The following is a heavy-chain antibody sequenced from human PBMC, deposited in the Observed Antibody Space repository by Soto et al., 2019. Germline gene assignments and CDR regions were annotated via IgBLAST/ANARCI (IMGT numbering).Heavy chain of an antibody. J-gene: IGHJ5*02. CDR2: IYYSGST. CDR1: GGSISSYY. D-gene: IGHD3-22*01. V-gene: IGHV4-59*08. CDR3: ARDFFDSSDYTTNWFDP. Sequence: PSETLSLTCTVSGGSISSYYGGWFRQPPGKGLEWIGYIYYSGSTTYHPSLKSRVTISVDTSKNQFSLKLTSVTAADAALYYCARDFFDSSDYTTNWFDPWGQGTLVT.